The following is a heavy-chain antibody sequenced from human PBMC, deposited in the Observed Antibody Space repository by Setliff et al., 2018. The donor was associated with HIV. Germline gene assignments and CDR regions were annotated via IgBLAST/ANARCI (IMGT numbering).Heavy chain of an antibody. D-gene: IGHD3-22*01. CDR2: IYTSGST. CDR1: GGSISSGSYF. J-gene: IGHJ6*03. CDR3: ARAFFFDTSGYRSYYHYMDV. V-gene: IGHV4-61*09. Sequence: SETLSLTCTVSGGSISSGSYFWSWIRQPAGKGLEWIGHIYTSGSTNYNPSLKSRVTVSVDTSKNQFSLRLSSVTAADTATYNCARAFFFDTSGYRSYYHYMDVWGKGTTVTVSS.